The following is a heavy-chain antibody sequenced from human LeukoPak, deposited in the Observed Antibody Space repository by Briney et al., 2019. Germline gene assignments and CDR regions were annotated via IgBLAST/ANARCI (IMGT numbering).Heavy chain of an antibody. D-gene: IGHD1-26*01. CDR2: ISSSSSTI. J-gene: IGHJ3*02. CDR1: GFTFSSYS. Sequence: GGSLRLSCAASGFTFSSYSMNWGRQGPGQGMGWVSFISSSSSTISYADSVKGRFTISRDNAKNSLYLQMNSLRAEDTAVYYCARERGSGSYSGLANAFDIWGQGTMVTVSS. V-gene: IGHV3-48*01. CDR3: ARERGSGSYSGLANAFDI.